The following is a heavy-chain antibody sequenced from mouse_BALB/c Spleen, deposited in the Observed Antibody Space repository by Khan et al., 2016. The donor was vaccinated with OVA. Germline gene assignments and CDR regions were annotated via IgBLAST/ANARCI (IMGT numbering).Heavy chain of an antibody. CDR1: EYTFTNYG. Sequence: LVESGPELKKPGETVKISCKASEYTFTNYGMNWVKQAPGKGLKWMGWINTYTGEPTYADDFKGRFAFSLETSANTAYLQINNLKNEDTATYFCARSASYWFFDVWGAGTTVTVSS. J-gene: IGHJ1*01. D-gene: IGHD6-1*01. V-gene: IGHV9-3-1*01. CDR2: INTYTGEP. CDR3: ARSASYWFFDV.